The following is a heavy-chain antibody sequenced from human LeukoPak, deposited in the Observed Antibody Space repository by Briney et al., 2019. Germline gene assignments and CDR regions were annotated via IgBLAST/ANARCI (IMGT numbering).Heavy chain of an antibody. CDR1: GFTFSSYA. V-gene: IGHV3-23*01. CDR3: AKDVDTVMDWANDAFDV. J-gene: IGHJ3*01. CDR2: ISGSGGST. D-gene: IGHD5-18*01. Sequence: QPGGSLRLSCAASGFTFSSYAMSWVRQAPGKGLEWVSAISGSGGSTYYADSLKGRFTMSRDNSKNSVYLQMDSLRVEDTAMYYCAKDVDTVMDWANDAFDVWGQGTMVTVSS.